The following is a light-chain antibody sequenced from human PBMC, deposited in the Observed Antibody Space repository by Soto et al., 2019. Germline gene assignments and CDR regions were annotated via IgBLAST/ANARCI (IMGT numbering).Light chain of an antibody. CDR3: QQRSHWPWT. J-gene: IGKJ1*01. CDR2: DAS. V-gene: IGKV3-11*01. Sequence: EIVLTQSPATLSLSPGERATLSYRASQSVSSYLAWYQQKPGQAPRLLIYDASNRATGIPARFSGSGSGTDFTLTISSLEPEDFAVYYCQQRSHWPWTFGQGTKVEIK. CDR1: QSVSSY.